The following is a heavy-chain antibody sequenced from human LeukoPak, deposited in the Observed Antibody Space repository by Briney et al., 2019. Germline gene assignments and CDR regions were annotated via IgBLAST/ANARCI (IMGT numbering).Heavy chain of an antibody. CDR1: GYTFTSYY. V-gene: IGHV1-46*01. J-gene: IGHJ3*02. CDR2: INPSGGST. Sequence: ASVKVSCKASGYTFTSYYMHWVRQAPGQGLEWMGIINPSGGSTSYAQKFQGRVTMTRDTSTSTVYMELSSLRSEDTAVYYCASVDSSGYYYDAFDIWGQGTMVTVSS. CDR3: ASVDSSGYYYDAFDI. D-gene: IGHD3-22*01.